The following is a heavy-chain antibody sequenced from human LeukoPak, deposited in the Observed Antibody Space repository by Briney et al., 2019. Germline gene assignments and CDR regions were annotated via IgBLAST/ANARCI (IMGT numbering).Heavy chain of an antibody. V-gene: IGHV1-69*13. D-gene: IGHD3-3*01. J-gene: IGHJ4*02. CDR2: IIPIFGTA. CDR1: GGTFSSYA. Sequence: ASVKVSCKASGGTFSSYAISWVRQAPGQGLEWMGGIIPIFGTANYAQKFQGRVTITADESTSTAYMELSSLRSEDTAVYYCARHTIFGAVPFDYWGQGTLVTVSS. CDR3: ARHTIFGAVPFDY.